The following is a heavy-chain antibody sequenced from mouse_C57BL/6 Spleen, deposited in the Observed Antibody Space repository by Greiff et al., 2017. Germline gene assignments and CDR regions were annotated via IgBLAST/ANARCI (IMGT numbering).Heavy chain of an antibody. CDR1: GYSFTGYY. CDR2: INPSTGGT. V-gene: IGHV1-42*01. D-gene: IGHD4-1*01. Sequence: EVKLVESGPELVKPGASVKISCKASGYSFTGYYMNWVKQSPEKSLEWIGEINPSTGGTTYNQKFKAKATLTVDKSSSTAYMQLKSLTSEDSAVYYCARSANWDWFAYWGQGTLVTVSA. CDR3: ARSANWDWFAY. J-gene: IGHJ3*01.